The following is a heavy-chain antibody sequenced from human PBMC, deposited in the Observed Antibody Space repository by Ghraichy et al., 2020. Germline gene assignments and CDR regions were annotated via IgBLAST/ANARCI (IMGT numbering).Heavy chain of an antibody. CDR2: IKQDGSQR. D-gene: IGHD3-16*01. V-gene: IGHV3-7*01. J-gene: IGHJ5*02. Sequence: GESLRLSCVASGFTFSSHWMTWVRQAPGKGLEWVANIKQDGSQRLYVDSVKGRFTVSRDNARNSLFLQIDSLRAEDTAIYYCARDAMFMLDAWGQGSLVTVSS. CDR3: ARDAMFMLDA. CDR1: GFTFSSHW.